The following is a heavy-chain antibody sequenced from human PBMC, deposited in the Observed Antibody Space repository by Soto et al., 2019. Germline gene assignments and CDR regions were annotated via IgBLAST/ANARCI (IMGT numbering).Heavy chain of an antibody. J-gene: IGHJ6*02. CDR1: GFTFSSYS. CDR2: ISSSSSYI. D-gene: IGHD3-3*01. Sequence: PGGSLRLSCAASGFTFSSYSMNWVRQAPGKGLEWVSSISSSSSYIYYADSVKGRFTISRDNAKNSLYLQMNSLRAEDTAVYYCARPITIFGVVYGMDVWGQGTTVTVSS. V-gene: IGHV3-21*01. CDR3: ARPITIFGVVYGMDV.